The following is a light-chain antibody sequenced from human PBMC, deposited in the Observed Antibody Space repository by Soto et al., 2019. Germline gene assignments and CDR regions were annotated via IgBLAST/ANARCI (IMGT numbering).Light chain of an antibody. J-gene: IGKJ1*01. Sequence: EIVMTQSPATLSVSPGERATLSCRASQSVSSNLAWYQQKPGQAPRLLIYGASTRATGIPARFSGSGSGTEFTLPISSLQSEDFAVYYCQQHNNRPPWTFGQGTQVEIK. CDR1: QSVSSN. CDR3: QQHNNRPPWT. CDR2: GAS. V-gene: IGKV3-15*01.